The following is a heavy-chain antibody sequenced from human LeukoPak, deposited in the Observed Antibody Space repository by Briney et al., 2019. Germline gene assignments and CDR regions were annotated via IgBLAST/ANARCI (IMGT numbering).Heavy chain of an antibody. CDR2: INIYNGNT. D-gene: IGHD3-9*01. CDR1: GYTFTSYG. V-gene: IGHV1-18*01. J-gene: IGHJ4*02. CDR3: ARDLLLILTGYYREALDY. Sequence: ASVKVSCKASGYTFTSYGISWVRQAPGQGLEWMGWINIYNGNTNYAQKLQGRVTMTTDTSTSTAYMELRSLRSDDTAVYYCARDLLLILTGYYREALDYWGQGTLVTVSS.